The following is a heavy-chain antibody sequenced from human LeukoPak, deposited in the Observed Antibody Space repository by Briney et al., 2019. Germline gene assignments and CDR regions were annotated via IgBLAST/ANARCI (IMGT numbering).Heavy chain of an antibody. CDR1: GFNFIDYS. CDR2: IGISSGNT. Sequence: GGSLRLSCAASGFNFIDYSMNWVRQAPGKGLEWISYIGISSGNTKYADSVKGRFTISRDNAKNSLYLQMNSLRAEDTAVYYCARDREMATLDPWGQGTLVTVSS. J-gene: IGHJ5*02. V-gene: IGHV3-48*04. CDR3: ARDREMATLDP. D-gene: IGHD5-24*01.